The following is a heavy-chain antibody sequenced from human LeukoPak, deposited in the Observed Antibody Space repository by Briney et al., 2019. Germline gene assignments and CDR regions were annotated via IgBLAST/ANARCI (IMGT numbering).Heavy chain of an antibody. CDR1: GFTFDDYA. J-gene: IGHJ4*02. V-gene: IGHV3-9*01. Sequence: GGSLRLSCAASGFTFDDYAMHWVRQAPGKGLEWVSGISWNSGSIGYADSVKGRFTISRDNSKNTLYLQMNSLRAEDTAVYYCAKDSGGDFYFWGQGTLVTGSS. CDR3: AKDSGGDFYF. D-gene: IGHD3-16*01. CDR2: ISWNSGSI.